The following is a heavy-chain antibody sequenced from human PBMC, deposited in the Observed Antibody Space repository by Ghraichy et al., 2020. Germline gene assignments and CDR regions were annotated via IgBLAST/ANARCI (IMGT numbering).Heavy chain of an antibody. CDR1: GFTFSSYW. D-gene: IGHD3-3*01. J-gene: IGHJ4*02. Sequence: WVSLRLSCAASGFTFSSYWMSWVRQAPGKGLEWVANIKQDGSEKYYVDSVKGRFTISRDNAKNSLYLQMNSLRAEDTAVYYCAREDTIFGADYWGQGTLVTVSS. CDR2: IKQDGSEK. CDR3: AREDTIFGADY. V-gene: IGHV3-7*01.